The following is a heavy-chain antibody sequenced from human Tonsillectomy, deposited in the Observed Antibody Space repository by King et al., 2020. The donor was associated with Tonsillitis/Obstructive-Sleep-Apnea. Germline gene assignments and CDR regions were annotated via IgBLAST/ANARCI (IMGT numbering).Heavy chain of an antibody. CDR3: ARDRGIVGATDY. CDR1: GGSISSYY. Sequence: QLQESGPGLVKPSETLSLTCSVSGGSISSYYWSWIRQPPGKGLEWIGYIYYSGSTNYNPSLKSRVTISIDTSKNQFSLKLRSVTAADTAVYCCARDRGIVGATDYWGPGTLVTVSS. CDR2: IYYSGST. D-gene: IGHD1-26*01. V-gene: IGHV4-59*01. J-gene: IGHJ4*02.